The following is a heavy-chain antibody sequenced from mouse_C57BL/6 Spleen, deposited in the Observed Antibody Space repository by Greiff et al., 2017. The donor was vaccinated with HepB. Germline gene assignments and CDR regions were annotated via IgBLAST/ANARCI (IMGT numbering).Heavy chain of an antibody. D-gene: IGHD2-4*01. J-gene: IGHJ3*01. V-gene: IGHV1-59*01. CDR3: ANYDYAGGGTWFAY. Sequence: QVQLQQPGAELVRPGTSVKLSCKASGYTFTSYWMHWVKQRPGQGLEWIGVIDPSDSYTNYNQKFKGKATLTVDTSSSTAYMQLSSLTSEDSAVYYCANYDYAGGGTWFAYWGQGTLVTVSA. CDR1: GYTFTSYW. CDR2: IDPSDSYT.